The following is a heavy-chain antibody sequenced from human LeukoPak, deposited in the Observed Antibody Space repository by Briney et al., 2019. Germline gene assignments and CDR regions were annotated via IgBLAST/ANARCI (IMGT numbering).Heavy chain of an antibody. V-gene: IGHV5-51*01. CDR2: INPADSDT. CDR1: GYIFTHYW. CDR3: ARRRSSTSDAVDI. Sequence: GESLKISCKGSGYIFTHYWIGWVRQMPGKGLEWMGIINPADSDTRYSPSFQGQVLISADKSISTAYLHWGSLKASDTAMYFCARRRSSTSDAVDIWGQGTMVTV. J-gene: IGHJ3*02.